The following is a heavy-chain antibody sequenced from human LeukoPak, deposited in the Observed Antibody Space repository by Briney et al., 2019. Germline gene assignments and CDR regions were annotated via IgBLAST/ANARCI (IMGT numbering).Heavy chain of an antibody. Sequence: GGYLRLYCAASGFRFSNYAMSWVRQAQGKGLEWVSGIGGSGSSTYYADSVKGRFTISRDNSKNTLYLQMNSLRAEDTAVYYCAKLWFGELGAVYFDYWGQGTLVTVSS. CDR3: AKLWFGELGAVYFDY. J-gene: IGHJ4*02. CDR2: IGGSGSST. D-gene: IGHD3-10*01. CDR1: GFRFSNYA. V-gene: IGHV3-23*01.